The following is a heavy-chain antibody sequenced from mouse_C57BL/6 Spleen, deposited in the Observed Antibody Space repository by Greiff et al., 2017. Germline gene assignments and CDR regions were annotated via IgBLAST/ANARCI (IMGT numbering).Heavy chain of an antibody. V-gene: IGHV2-9-1*01. Sequence: VKLVESGPGLVAPSQSLSLTCTVSGFTFTSYAISWVRQTPGKGLEWLGVIWPVGGTNYNSALKSRLSISKDNSTSQVFLKMNRLHTEDTARYYGARKGDGNYEYDYAMDYWGQGTSVTVSS. CDR3: ARKGDGNYEYDYAMDY. CDR1: GFTFTSYA. CDR2: IWPVGGT. J-gene: IGHJ4*01. D-gene: IGHD2-1*01.